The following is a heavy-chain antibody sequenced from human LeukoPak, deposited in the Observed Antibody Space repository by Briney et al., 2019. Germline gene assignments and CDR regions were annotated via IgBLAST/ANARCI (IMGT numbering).Heavy chain of an antibody. J-gene: IGHJ4*02. D-gene: IGHD7-27*01. V-gene: IGHV5-10-1*01. CDR3: TRHGEGGDY. Sequence: GHPWKFSGKGPGYPSTSNRTAGWRQIPGKGVAWMGRIHPSDYCSNYRQSFQGHVNISADKTISTAYLQWSSLKASDTAMDYCTRHGEGGDYWGQGTLVTVSS. CDR1: GYPSTSNR. CDR2: IHPSDYCS.